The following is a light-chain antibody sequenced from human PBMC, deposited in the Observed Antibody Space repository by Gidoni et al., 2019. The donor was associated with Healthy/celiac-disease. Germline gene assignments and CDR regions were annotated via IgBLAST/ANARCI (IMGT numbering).Light chain of an antibody. CDR1: QSVSRSY. J-gene: IGKJ1*01. CDR2: GAS. Sequence: EIVLTQSPGTLALSPGERATLSCRASQSVSRSYFAWYQQTPGHARRLLIDGASSGATGIPDRCSGVVCGTYVTITISRLEPEYFAVYYCQQYGSSPPTFGQGTKVEIK. CDR3: QQYGSSPPT. V-gene: IGKV3-20*01.